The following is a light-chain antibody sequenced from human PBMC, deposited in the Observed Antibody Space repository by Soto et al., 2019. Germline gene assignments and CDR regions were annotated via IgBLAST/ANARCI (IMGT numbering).Light chain of an antibody. V-gene: IGLV2-11*01. J-gene: IGLJ1*01. CDR2: DVT. CDR1: SSDVGGYNF. Sequence: QSFLTQSRSVSGSPGQSVTISCTGTSSDVGGYNFVSWFQQYPGKAPKLIIYDVTKRPSGVPDRFSGSKSGSTASLTISGLQTDDEADYYCCSYAGSYTHVFGTGTKVTVL. CDR3: CSYAGSYTHV.